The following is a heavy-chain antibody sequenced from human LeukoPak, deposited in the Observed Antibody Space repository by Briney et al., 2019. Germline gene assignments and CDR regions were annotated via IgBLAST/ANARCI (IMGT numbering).Heavy chain of an antibody. CDR2: IWYDGSNK. Sequence: HPGGSLRLSCSASGFSFSSYAMHWVRQAPGKGLEWVAVIWYDGSNKYYADSVKGRFTISRDNSKNTLYLQMNSLRAEDTAVYYCARDHRAYDSSGYYYYWGQGTLVTVSS. CDR1: GFSFSSYA. V-gene: IGHV3-33*08. J-gene: IGHJ4*02. CDR3: ARDHRAYDSSGYYYY. D-gene: IGHD3-22*01.